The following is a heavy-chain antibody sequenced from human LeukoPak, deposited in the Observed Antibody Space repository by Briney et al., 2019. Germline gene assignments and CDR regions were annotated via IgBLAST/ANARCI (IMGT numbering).Heavy chain of an antibody. V-gene: IGHV1-46*01. D-gene: IGHD2-21*02. CDR2: INPSGGST. CDR1: GYTFTSYY. J-gene: IGHJ4*02. CDR3: ARGLAAYCGGDCYSGVDY. Sequence: ASVKVSCKASGYTFTSYYMHWVRQAPGQGLEWMGIINPSGGSTSYAQKFQGRVTMTRDTSTSTVYMELSSLRSEDTAVYYCARGLAAYCGGDCYSGVDYWGQGTLVTVSS.